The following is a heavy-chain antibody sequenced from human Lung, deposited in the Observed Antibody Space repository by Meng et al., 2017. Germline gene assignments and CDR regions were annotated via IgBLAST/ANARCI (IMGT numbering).Heavy chain of an antibody. CDR3: QWLSTHPPDC. D-gene: IGHD3-22*01. Sequence: GRLGGSWGGVVGPGGSLRLSCSTSGFTFSNAWMSWVRQTPGKGLEWLGRIKSKTDGETTDYAAPVKGRFSISRDDAKNTLYLQMNSLKTEDTAVYYCQWLSTHPPDCWGQGTLVTVSS. J-gene: IGHJ4*02. CDR2: IKSKTDGETT. V-gene: IGHV3-15*01. CDR1: GFTFSNAW.